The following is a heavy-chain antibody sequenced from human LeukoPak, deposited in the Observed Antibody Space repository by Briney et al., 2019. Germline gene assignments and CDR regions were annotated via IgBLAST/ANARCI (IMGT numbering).Heavy chain of an antibody. J-gene: IGHJ4*02. D-gene: IGHD3-16*01. CDR3: AREHAQGGDFDY. V-gene: IGHV4-39*07. CDR2: IYYSGST. Sequence: PSETLSLTCTVSGGSISSSSYYWGWIRQPPGKGLEWIGSIYYSGSTYYNPSLKSRVTISVDTSKNQFSLKLSSVTAADTAVYYCAREHAQGGDFDYWGQGTLVTVSS. CDR1: GGSISSSSYY.